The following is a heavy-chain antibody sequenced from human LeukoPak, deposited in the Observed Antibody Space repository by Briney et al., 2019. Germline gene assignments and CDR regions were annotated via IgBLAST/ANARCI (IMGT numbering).Heavy chain of an antibody. D-gene: IGHD2-2*01. V-gene: IGHV3-7*05. Sequence: PGGSLRLSCAASGFTFGSYWMSWVRQAPGKRLEWVATIKEDGSDKYYVDSVKGRFTISRDNVKNSVYLQMDSLRAEDTAVYYCARAFISSSTSHRLGADRPTMGYYYYYGMDVWGQGTTVTVSS. CDR3: ARAFISSSTSHRLGADRPTMGYYYYYGMDV. CDR2: IKEDGSDK. CDR1: GFTFGSYW. J-gene: IGHJ6*02.